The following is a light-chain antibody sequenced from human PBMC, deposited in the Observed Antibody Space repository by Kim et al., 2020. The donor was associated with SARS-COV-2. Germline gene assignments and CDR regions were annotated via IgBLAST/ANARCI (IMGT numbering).Light chain of an antibody. V-gene: IGLV3-9*01. Sequence: SYELTQPLSVSVALGQTARITCGGNNIGNEHVHWYQQKPGQAPMLVIYRDSNRPSGIPERFSGSNSQNTATLNISRAQAGDEADYYCQVWDSSTAWVFGG. CDR3: QVWDSSTAWV. J-gene: IGLJ2*01. CDR2: RDS. CDR1: NIGNEH.